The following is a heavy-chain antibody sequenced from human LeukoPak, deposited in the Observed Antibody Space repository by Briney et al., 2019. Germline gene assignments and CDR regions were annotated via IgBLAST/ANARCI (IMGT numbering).Heavy chain of an antibody. J-gene: IGHJ3*02. CDR3: ARHGPERYSSSWYGAFDI. Sequence: PSETLSLTCTVSGGSINNYYWSWIRQPPGKGLESIGYIYYTGSTNYNPFLKGRVTISVDTSKKQFSLKLSSVTAADTAVYYCARHGPERYSSSWYGAFDIWGQGTMVTVSS. V-gene: IGHV4-59*08. CDR2: IYYTGST. D-gene: IGHD6-13*01. CDR1: GGSINNYY.